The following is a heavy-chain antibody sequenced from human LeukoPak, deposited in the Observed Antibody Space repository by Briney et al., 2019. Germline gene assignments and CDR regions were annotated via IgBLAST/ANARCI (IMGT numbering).Heavy chain of an antibody. CDR1: GESFSGYY. J-gene: IGHJ4*02. CDR2: MNHSGST. D-gene: IGHD6-13*01. V-gene: IGHV4-34*01. Sequence: SETLSLTCAVYGESFSGYYWSWVRQPPGKGLEWIGEMNHSGSTNYNPSLTSRVTISVDTSKNQFSLKLSSVTAADTAVYYCARDSIAAAAYYFDYWGQGTLVTVSS. CDR3: ARDSIAAAAYYFDY.